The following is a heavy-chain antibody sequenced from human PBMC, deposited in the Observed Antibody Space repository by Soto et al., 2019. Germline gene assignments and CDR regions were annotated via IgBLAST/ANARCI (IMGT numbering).Heavy chain of an antibody. J-gene: IGHJ5*02. CDR1: GFSLTTGGLG. CDR3: SNPRVHSGMWFDP. CDR2: IYWNTKR. D-gene: IGHD3-10*01. V-gene: IGHV2-5*01. Sequence: QITLKESGPTLVKPTQTLTLTCTFSGFSLTTGGLGVAWLRQPPGLALEGLADIYWNTKRNYRPSLSARATIISDTSTNQVVLAVTNVNPVDTGTDTSSNPRVHSGMWFDPWCQGNLVTVS.